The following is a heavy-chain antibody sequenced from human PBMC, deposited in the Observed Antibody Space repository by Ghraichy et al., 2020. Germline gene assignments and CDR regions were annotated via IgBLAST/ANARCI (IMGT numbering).Heavy chain of an antibody. J-gene: IGHJ2*01. CDR3: VRDPGTDQRDWYFDL. D-gene: IGHD1-1*01. V-gene: IGHV3-74*01. CDR2: IWNYDNRM. Sequence: GGSLRLSCAASGFTLSTSTIHWVRQTPGKGLVWISRIWNYDNRMNYADSVEGRFTISRDNAKNTLYLQMNSLRAEDTAVYYCVRDPGTDQRDWYFDLSGRGTLVTVSS. CDR1: GFTLSTST.